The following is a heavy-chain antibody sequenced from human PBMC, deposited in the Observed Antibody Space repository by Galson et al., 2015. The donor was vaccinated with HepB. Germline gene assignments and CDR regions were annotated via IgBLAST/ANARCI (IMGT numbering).Heavy chain of an antibody. CDR2: IWFDENNK. V-gene: IGHV3-33*08. D-gene: IGHD3-10*01. CDR1: GFKFTSYG. J-gene: IGHJ4*02. Sequence: LRLSCAVSGFKFTSYGMHWVRQAPGNGLEWVALIWFDENNKYYADSVKGRFTISRDNSNNTLYLEMNSLRVEDTAVYYCVRGGSFMVRGVIGYFDHWGPGNLVTVSS. CDR3: VRGGSFMVRGVIGYFDH.